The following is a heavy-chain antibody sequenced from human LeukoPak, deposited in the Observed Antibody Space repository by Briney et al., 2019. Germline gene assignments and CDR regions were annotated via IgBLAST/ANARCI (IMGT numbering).Heavy chain of an antibody. V-gene: IGHV3-23*01. Sequence: LPGGSLRLSCAASGFTFSRHGIDWVRQAPGKGLEWVSGITPSGSPSYYADSVKGRFTISRDNSKNTVSLQMNSLRAEDTAVYYCARSAQRKMERQGHYYYMDVWGKGTTVTISS. CDR2: ITPSGSPS. D-gene: IGHD1-1*01. CDR1: GFTFSRHG. CDR3: ARSAQRKMERQGHYYYMDV. J-gene: IGHJ6*03.